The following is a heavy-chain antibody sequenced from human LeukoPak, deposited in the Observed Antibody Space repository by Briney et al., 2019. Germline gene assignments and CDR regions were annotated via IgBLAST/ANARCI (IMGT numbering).Heavy chain of an antibody. CDR3: AREANYWSLGDNDAFDI. Sequence: SETLSLTCTVSGGSISSGSYYWSWIRQPAGKGLEWIGRIYTSGSTNYNPSLKSRFTISVDTSKNQFSLKLSSVTAADTAVYYCAREANYWSLGDNDAFDIWGQGTMVTVSS. CDR2: IYTSGST. V-gene: IGHV4-61*02. D-gene: IGHD4/OR15-4a*01. CDR1: GGSISSGSYY. J-gene: IGHJ3*02.